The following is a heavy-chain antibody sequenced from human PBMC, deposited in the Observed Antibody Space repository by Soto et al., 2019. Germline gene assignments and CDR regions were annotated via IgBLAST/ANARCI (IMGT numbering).Heavy chain of an antibody. V-gene: IGHV3-23*01. J-gene: IGHJ4*02. CDR2: IGGSGDDST. D-gene: IGHD3-10*01. Sequence: EVHLLESGGGLVQPGGSLRLSCAASGFTFRTYGMSWVRQAPGKGLDCVAAIGGSGDDSTYYADSVKGRFTISRDNFKNTLYLQMDSLRAEDTGVYFCAIKGPYGWGFYNDFWGQGTLVTVSS. CDR1: GFTFRTYG. CDR3: AIKGPYGWGFYNDF.